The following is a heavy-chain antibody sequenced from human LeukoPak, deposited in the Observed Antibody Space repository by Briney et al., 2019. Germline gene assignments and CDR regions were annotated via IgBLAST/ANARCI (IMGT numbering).Heavy chain of an antibody. CDR3: AHRSYYGSGSYLFDY. CDR1: GFSLSTSGVG. CDR2: IYWDDDK. D-gene: IGHD3-10*01. Sequence: SGPALVKPTQTLTLTCTFSGFSLSTSGVGVGWIRQPPGKALEWLALIYWDDDKRYSPSLKSRLTITKDTSKNQVVLTMTNMDPVDTATYYCAHRSYYGSGSYLFDYWGQGTLVTVSS. J-gene: IGHJ4*02. V-gene: IGHV2-5*02.